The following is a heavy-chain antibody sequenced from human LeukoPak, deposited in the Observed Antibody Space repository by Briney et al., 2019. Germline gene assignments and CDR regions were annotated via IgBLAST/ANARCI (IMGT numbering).Heavy chain of an antibody. Sequence: SETLSLTCTVSGGSISSSGYYWGWIRQPPGKGLEWIGSLYYSGSTYYNPSLKSRVTISVDTSKNQFSLKLSSVTAADTAVYYCARTTEGYCRGRSCYSYYYYMDVWGKGTTVTVSS. CDR2: LYYSGST. CDR3: ARTTEGYCRGRSCYSYYYYMDV. J-gene: IGHJ6*03. V-gene: IGHV4-39*07. D-gene: IGHD2-15*01. CDR1: GGSISSSGYY.